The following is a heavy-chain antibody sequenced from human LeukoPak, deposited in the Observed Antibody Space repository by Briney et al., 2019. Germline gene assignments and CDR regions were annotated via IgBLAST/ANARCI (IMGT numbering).Heavy chain of an antibody. CDR3: ARYFSGSGSYYNYFDY. Sequence: SETLSLTCTVSGDSISTYYWSWIRQPPGKGLEWLAYIYYSGSTNYNPSLKSRVTISVDTSKNQFSLRLSSVTAADTAVYYCARYFSGSGSYYNYFDYWGQGTLATVSS. CDR2: IYYSGST. J-gene: IGHJ4*02. CDR1: GDSISTYY. D-gene: IGHD3-10*01. V-gene: IGHV4-59*01.